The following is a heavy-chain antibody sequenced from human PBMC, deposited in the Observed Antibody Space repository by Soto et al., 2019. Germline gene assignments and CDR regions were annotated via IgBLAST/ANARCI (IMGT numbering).Heavy chain of an antibody. CDR2: MYHSGKT. D-gene: IGHD2-15*01. J-gene: IGHJ4*02. V-gene: IGHV4-39*07. CDR1: GGSISDNNYH. Sequence: TSETLSLNCTVAGGSISDNNYHWGWIRQPPGKGLERIGSMYHSGKTYHRPSLKSRVTISGDTSKNQFSLNLGSVTAEDKAVYYCAKDIRPWWQLPTYWGQGTLVTVSS. CDR3: AKDIRPWWQLPTY.